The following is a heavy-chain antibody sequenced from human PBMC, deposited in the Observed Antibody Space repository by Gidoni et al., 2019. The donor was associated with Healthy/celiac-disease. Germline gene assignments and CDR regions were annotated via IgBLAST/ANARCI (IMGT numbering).Heavy chain of an antibody. CDR2: ISGSGGST. Sequence: EVQPLECGGGLVQPGGSLRLTCAASGCTLSSYAICSLRQAPGKGVEWVSAISGSGGSTYYADSVKGRFTISRDNSKSTLYLQMNSLRAEDTAVYYCAKGQAGYCISTSCYAEYYYGMDVWGQGTTVTVSS. V-gene: IGHV3-23*01. D-gene: IGHD2-2*01. CDR1: GCTLSSYA. J-gene: IGHJ6*02. CDR3: AKGQAGYCISTSCYAEYYYGMDV.